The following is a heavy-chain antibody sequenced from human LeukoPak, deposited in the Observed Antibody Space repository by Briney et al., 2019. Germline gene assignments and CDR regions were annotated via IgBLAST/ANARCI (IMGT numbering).Heavy chain of an antibody. CDR1: GFIFSSSW. V-gene: IGHV3-7*01. CDR2: INQDGSQR. J-gene: IGHJ6*03. Sequence: GGSLRLSCAASGFIFSSSWMSWVRQAPGKGLEWVANINQDGSQRHYVDSVKGRFTISRDNAKNLLYLQMNSLGAEDTAVYYCAREIVVVPAATPISYYYYYMDVWGKGTTVTVSS. D-gene: IGHD2-2*01. CDR3: AREIVVVPAATPISYYYYYMDV.